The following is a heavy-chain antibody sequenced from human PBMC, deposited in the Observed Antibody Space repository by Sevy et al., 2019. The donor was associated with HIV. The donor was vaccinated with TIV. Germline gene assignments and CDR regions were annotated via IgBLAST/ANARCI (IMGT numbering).Heavy chain of an antibody. V-gene: IGHV3-74*01. CDR2: INSDGSSI. J-gene: IGHJ5*02. CDR3: ARETSSWPYNWFDP. Sequence: GGSLRLSCAASGFTFSSYWMHWVRQAPGKGLVWVSRINSDGSSISYADFVKGRFTISRDNAKNTLYLQLNSLRAEDTALYYCARETSSWPYNWFDPWGQGTLVTVSS. CDR1: GFTFSSYW. D-gene: IGHD6-13*01.